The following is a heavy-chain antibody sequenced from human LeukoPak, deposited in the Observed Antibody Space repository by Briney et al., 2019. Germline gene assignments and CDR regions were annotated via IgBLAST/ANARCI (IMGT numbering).Heavy chain of an antibody. CDR2: IYHSGST. D-gene: IGHD6-19*01. J-gene: IGHJ5*02. Sequence: SETLSPTCAVAGGSIGSSNWWSWVRQPPGKGLEWIGEIYHSGSTNYNSSLKSRVTISADKSKNQFSLKLSSVTAADTAMYYCARGGTTVAGTFWFDPWGQGTLVTVSS. V-gene: IGHV4-4*02. CDR1: GGSIGSSNW. CDR3: ARGGTTVAGTFWFDP.